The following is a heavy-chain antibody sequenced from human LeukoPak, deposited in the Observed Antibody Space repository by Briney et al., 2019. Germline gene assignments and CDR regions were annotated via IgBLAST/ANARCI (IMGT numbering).Heavy chain of an antibody. CDR2: ISGDGGST. V-gene: IGHV3-43*02. Sequence: GGSLRLSCAASGFTFDDYAMHWVRQAPGKGLEWVSLISGDGGSTYYADSVKGRFTISRDNSKNTLYLQMNSLRAEDTAVYYCAKKGVAGGNNYFDAWGQGTLVTVSS. CDR1: GFTFDDYA. D-gene: IGHD6-13*01. J-gene: IGHJ5*02. CDR3: AKKGVAGGNNYFDA.